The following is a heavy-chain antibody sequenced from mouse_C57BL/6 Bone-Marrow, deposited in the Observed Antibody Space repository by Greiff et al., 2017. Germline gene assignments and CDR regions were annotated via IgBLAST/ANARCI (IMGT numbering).Heavy chain of an antibody. Sequence: VTLKVSGAELVKPGASVKLSCTASGFNIKDYYMHWVKQRTEQGLEWIGRIDPEDGETKYAPKFPGKATITADTSSNTAYLQLSSLTSEDTAVYYCARGMDYWGQGTSVTVSS. CDR3: ARGMDY. V-gene: IGHV14-2*01. J-gene: IGHJ4*01. CDR2: IDPEDGET. CDR1: GFNIKDYY.